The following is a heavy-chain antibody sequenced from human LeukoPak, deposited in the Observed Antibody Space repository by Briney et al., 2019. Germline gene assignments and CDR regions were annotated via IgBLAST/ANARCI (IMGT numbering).Heavy chain of an antibody. CDR1: GGSISSSNW. V-gene: IGHV4-4*02. CDR2: IYHSGST. J-gene: IGHJ6*02. CDR3: ARNSAAGMRSDYGMDV. D-gene: IGHD6-13*01. Sequence: SETLSLTCAVSGGSISSSNWWSWVRQPPGKGLEWIGEIYHSGSTNYNPSLKSRVTISVDKSKNQFSLKLSSVTAADTAVYYCARNSAAGMRSDYGMDVWGQGTTVTVSS.